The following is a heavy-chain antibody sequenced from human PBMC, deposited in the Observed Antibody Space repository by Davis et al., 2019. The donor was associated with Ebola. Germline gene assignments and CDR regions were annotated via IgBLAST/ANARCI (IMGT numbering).Heavy chain of an antibody. CDR1: GYTFTSYG. CDR3: ARGGVRVRYYYYGMDV. CDR2: ISPYNGNT. J-gene: IGHJ6*02. D-gene: IGHD3-10*01. Sequence: ASVKVSCKASGYTFTSYGISWVRQAPGQGLEWMGWISPYNGNTNYAQKLQGRVTMTTDTSTSTAYMELRSLRSDDTAVYYCARGGVRVRYYYYGMDVWGQGTTVTVSS. V-gene: IGHV1-18*01.